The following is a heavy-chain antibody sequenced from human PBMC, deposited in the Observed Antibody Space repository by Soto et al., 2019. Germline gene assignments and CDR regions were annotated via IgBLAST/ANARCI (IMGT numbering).Heavy chain of an antibody. CDR3: ARDGIGGTVFRGFCDY. CDR2: IWYDGSNK. CDR1: GSIFSGYG. Sequence: QKYLVESGGGVVQPGGSLRLSCVASGSIFSGYGMHWVRQAPGKGLEWVAVIWYDGSNKYYADSVKGRFTISSDNSKNMLDMQMDSLRAEDTAVYYCARDGIGGTVFRGFCDYWGQGTLVTVSS. J-gene: IGHJ4*02. V-gene: IGHV3-33*01. D-gene: IGHD1-7*01.